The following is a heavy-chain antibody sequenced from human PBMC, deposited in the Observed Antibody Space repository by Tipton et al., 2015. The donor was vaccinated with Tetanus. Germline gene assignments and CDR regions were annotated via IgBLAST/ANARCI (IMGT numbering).Heavy chain of an antibody. CDR3: AREADCSGGSCFSGDFDN. J-gene: IGHJ4*02. CDR2: SWYDGTDK. CDR1: GFIFSSYG. V-gene: IGHV3-33*01. Sequence: SLRLSCAASGFIFSSYGIHWARQAPGKGLEWVAVSWYDGTDKYYADSVKGRFTISRDNSKNTLHLQMNSLRAEDTAVYYCAREADCSGGSCFSGDFDNWGQGTQVTVSS. D-gene: IGHD2-15*01.